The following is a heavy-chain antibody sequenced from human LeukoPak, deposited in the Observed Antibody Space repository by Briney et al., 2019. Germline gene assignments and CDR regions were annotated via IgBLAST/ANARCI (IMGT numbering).Heavy chain of an antibody. CDR3: ARDGTGPYGYEGHYFDY. D-gene: IGHD5-18*01. CDR2: IYYSGST. Sequence: SETLSLTCTVSGGSISTSNYYWGWIRQPPGKGLEWIGYIYYSGSTNYNPSLKSRVTISVDTSKNQFSLKLSSVTAADTAVYYCARDGTGPYGYEGHYFDYWVQGTLVTVSS. J-gene: IGHJ4*02. CDR1: GGSISTSNYY. V-gene: IGHV4-61*01.